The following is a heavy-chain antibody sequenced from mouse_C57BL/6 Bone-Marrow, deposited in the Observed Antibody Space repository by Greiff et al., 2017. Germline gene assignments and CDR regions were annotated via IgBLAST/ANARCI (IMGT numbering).Heavy chain of an antibody. V-gene: IGHV5-9*01. CDR2: LSGGGGNN. J-gene: IGHJ1*03. CDR3: SRQVTTVLATKYFDV. CDR1: GFTFSSYT. D-gene: IGHD1-1*01. Sequence: EVKLMESGGGLVKPGGSLKLSCAASGFTFSSYTMSWVRQTPEKRLQWVAALSGGGGNNYYPDSVKGRFTISRDNDKTILYLQMSSLRSEDTALYYCSRQVTTVLATKYFDVWGTGTTVTVSS.